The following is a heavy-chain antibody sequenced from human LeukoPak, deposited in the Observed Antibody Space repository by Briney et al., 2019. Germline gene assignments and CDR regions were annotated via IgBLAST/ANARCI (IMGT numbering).Heavy chain of an antibody. D-gene: IGHD6-19*01. J-gene: IGHJ3*02. CDR3: ARGGAGTDAFDI. CDR1: XGXXSSGGYY. CDR2: IYYSGST. Sequence: SQTLSLTCTVSXGXXSSGGYYWSWXRXXPXXGXXWIGYIYYSGSTYYNPSLKSRVTISVDTSKNQFSLKLSSVTAADTAVYYCARGGAGTDAFDIWGQGTMVTVSS. V-gene: IGHV4-31*03.